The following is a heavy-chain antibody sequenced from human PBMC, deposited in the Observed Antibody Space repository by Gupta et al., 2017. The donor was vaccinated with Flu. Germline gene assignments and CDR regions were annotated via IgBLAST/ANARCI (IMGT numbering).Heavy chain of an antibody. D-gene: IGHD3-22*01. CDR3: VRVSIGCHFDF. CDR2: ISPYKGGT. J-gene: IGHJ4*02. V-gene: IGHV1-2*02. Sequence: QVQLVQSGAEVKMPGASVRVSCESFGYTFTDFIHYYIHWVRQAPGQGLEWMGWISPYKGGTTYAQKFQGRVTVTRDTSSNKAYMELSRLRSDDTAIDYCVRVSIGCHFDFWGQGTLVTVSS. CDR1: GYTFTDFIHYY.